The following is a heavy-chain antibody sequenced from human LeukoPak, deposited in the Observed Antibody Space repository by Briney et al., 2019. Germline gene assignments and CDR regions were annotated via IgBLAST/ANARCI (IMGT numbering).Heavy chain of an antibody. CDR2: INPNSGGT. CDR3: ASGITMIRAGVVDV. D-gene: IGHD3-22*01. CDR1: GYTFTGYY. Sequence: ASVKVSCKASGYTFTGYYMHWVRQAPGQGLEWMGWINPNSGGTNYAQKFQGSVTMTRDTSISTAHMELSRLRSDDTAVYYCASGITMIRAGVVDVWGQGTTVTVSS. J-gene: IGHJ6*02. V-gene: IGHV1-2*02.